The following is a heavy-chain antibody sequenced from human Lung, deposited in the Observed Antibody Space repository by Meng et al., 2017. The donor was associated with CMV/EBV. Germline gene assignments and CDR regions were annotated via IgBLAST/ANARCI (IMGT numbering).Heavy chain of an antibody. CDR1: GYSFTGYY. V-gene: IGHV1-2*02. Sequence: ASVKVSCKASGYSFTGYYMHWVRQAPGQGLEWMGWIIPNSGGANYAQKFQGRATMTRDTSISTAYMELSSLRSDDTAIYYCARVYCSGGTCYDAFDIWGQGTXVTVSS. D-gene: IGHD2-15*01. CDR2: IIPNSGGA. J-gene: IGHJ3*02. CDR3: ARVYCSGGTCYDAFDI.